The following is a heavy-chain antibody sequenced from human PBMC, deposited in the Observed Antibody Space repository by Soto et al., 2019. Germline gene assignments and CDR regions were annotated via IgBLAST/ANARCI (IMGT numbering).Heavy chain of an antibody. Sequence: SVKVSCKASGGTFSSYAISWVRQAPGQGLEWMGGIIPIFGTANYAQKFQGRVTITADESTSTAYMELSSLRSEDTAVYYCAGGAIAAAGSYYYYGMDVWGKGTTVTVSS. CDR2: IIPIFGTA. CDR1: GGTFSSYA. V-gene: IGHV1-69*13. CDR3: AGGAIAAAGSYYYYGMDV. D-gene: IGHD6-13*01. J-gene: IGHJ6*04.